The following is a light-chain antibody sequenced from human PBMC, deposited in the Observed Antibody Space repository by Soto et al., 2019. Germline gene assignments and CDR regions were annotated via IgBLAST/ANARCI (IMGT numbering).Light chain of an antibody. CDR2: AAS. V-gene: IGKV1-39*01. J-gene: IGKJ2*01. CDR3: QQSYSTPYP. Sequence: DIQMTQSPSSLSASVGDRVTITCRASQCISTYLNWYQQKPRKAPKVLIYAASSLQSGVPSRFRGSGSGTDFTLTISSLQPEDFATYYCQQSYSTPYPFGQGTKGEIK. CDR1: QCISTY.